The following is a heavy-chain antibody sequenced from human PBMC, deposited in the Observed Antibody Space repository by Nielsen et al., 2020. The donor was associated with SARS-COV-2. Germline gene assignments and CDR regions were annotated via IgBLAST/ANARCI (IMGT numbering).Heavy chain of an antibody. CDR3: ATDSPIGVVIYALAH. CDR1: GYTFSTYY. J-gene: IGHJ4*02. CDR2: INPSGGST. Sequence: ASVKVSCKTSGYTFSTYYIHWVRQAPGQGLEWMGIINPSGGSTSYAQKFQGRVTMTRDTSTSTVYMELSSLRSEDTAIYFCATDSPIGVVIYALAHWGQGTPVTVSS. D-gene: IGHD3-3*01. V-gene: IGHV1-46*01.